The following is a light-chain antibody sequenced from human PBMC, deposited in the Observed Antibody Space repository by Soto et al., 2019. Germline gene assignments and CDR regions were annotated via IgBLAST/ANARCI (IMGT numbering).Light chain of an antibody. Sequence: DIQMTQSPSSLSASVGDRVTITCRASQDISSYLAWYQQKPGKVPMLLIYAASTLQSGVPSRFSGSGSGTDVTLTISSLQPEDVATYYCQKYNSAPSLTFGGGTKVEIK. CDR1: QDISSY. CDR3: QKYNSAPSLT. J-gene: IGKJ4*01. CDR2: AAS. V-gene: IGKV1-27*01.